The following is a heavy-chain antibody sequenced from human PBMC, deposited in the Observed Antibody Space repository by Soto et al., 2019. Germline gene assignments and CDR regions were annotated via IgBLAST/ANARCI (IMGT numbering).Heavy chain of an antibody. CDR3: ARDRVPNSVCYAPSDY. J-gene: IGHJ4*02. Sequence: EVQLVESGGGLAQPGVSLRLSCVASGFTFSNYAIHWLRHAPGKGLEFVSAISPKGDKTYYANSVKGRFTIARDNSKNTLYRQMGRLRVEDMAVYFCARDRVPNSVCYAPSDYWGQGTLVTVSS. D-gene: IGHD2-8*01. V-gene: IGHV3-64*01. CDR2: ISPKGDKT. CDR1: GFTFSNYA.